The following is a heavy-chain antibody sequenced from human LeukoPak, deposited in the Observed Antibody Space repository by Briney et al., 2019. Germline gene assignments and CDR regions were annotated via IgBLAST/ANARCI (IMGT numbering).Heavy chain of an antibody. CDR3: AIAGYSAYNSMFEY. D-gene: IGHD5-12*01. Sequence: PGGSLRLSCAASGFPFSSYAMSWVRQAPGRGLEWVSGISGSVSSTNYAYAVKGRFTISRDTSKNTLSLQLNSLRAEDTAVYFCAIAGYSAYNSMFEYWGQGTLVTVSS. V-gene: IGHV3-23*01. CDR2: ISGSVSST. J-gene: IGHJ4*02. CDR1: GFPFSSYA.